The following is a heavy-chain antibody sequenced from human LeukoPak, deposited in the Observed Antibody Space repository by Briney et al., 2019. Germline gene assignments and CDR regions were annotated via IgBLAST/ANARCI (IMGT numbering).Heavy chain of an antibody. Sequence: MSSETLSLTCTVSGGSISSSSYYWGWIRQPPGKGLEWIGSIYYSGSTYYNPSLKSRVTISVDTSKNQFSLKLSSVTAADTAVYYCARHPSSGGYCSSTSCEGFDYWGQGTLVTVSS. CDR2: IYYSGST. CDR3: ARHPSSGGYCSSTSCEGFDY. CDR1: GGSISSSSYY. D-gene: IGHD2-2*03. J-gene: IGHJ4*02. V-gene: IGHV4-39*01.